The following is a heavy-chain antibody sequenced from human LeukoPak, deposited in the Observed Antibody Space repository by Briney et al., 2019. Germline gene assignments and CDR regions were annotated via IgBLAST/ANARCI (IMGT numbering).Heavy chain of an antibody. V-gene: IGHV1-69*01. CDR3: AREGDPKAYYYGSGSYYYFDY. D-gene: IGHD3-10*01. CDR2: IIPIFGTA. CDR1: GGTFSSYA. J-gene: IGHJ4*02. Sequence: GASVKVSCKASGGTFSSYAISWVRQAPGQGPVWMGGIIPIFGTANYAQKFQGRVTITADESTSTAYMELSSLRSEDTAVYYCAREGDPKAYYYGSGSYYYFDYWGQGTLVTVSS.